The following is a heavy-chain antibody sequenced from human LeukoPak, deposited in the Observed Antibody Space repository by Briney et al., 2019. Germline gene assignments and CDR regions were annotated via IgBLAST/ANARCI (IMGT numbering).Heavy chain of an antibody. J-gene: IGHJ5*02. CDR3: ARDDGGGYDILTGYYRPFDP. Sequence: ASVKVSCKASGYAFTNYAIQWVRQAPGQRLEWMGWVNAGNGDTRYSPKFQGRVTIARDTSASTAYMELSSLRAEDTAVYYCARDDGGGYDILTGYYRPFDPWGQGTLVTVSS. CDR2: VNAGNGDT. D-gene: IGHD3-9*01. CDR1: GYAFTNYA. V-gene: IGHV1-3*01.